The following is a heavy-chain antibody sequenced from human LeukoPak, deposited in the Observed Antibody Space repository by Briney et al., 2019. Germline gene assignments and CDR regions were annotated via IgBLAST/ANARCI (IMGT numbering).Heavy chain of an antibody. CDR2: TYYRSKWYN. CDR1: GDSVSSNSAG. CDR3: ARGILGYYFDY. J-gene: IGHJ4*02. V-gene: IGHV6-1*01. D-gene: IGHD1-26*01. Sequence: SQTLSLTCAISGDSVSSNSAGCDWIRQSASRGLESLGRTYYRSKWYNDYAVSVNSRITITPDTSKNQFSMQLNSVTPEDTAVYYCARGILGYYFDYWGQGTPVTVSS.